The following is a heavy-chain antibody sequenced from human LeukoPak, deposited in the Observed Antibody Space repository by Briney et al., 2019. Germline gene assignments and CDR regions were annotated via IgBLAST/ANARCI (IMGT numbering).Heavy chain of an antibody. CDR2: INPNSGGT. Sequence: EASEKVSCKTSGYSFTDYYMHWVRQAPGQGLEWMGWINPNSGGTSSAQKFQGRVTMTRDTSITTVYMEMSWLTSDDTAIYYCARADRLHGGPYLIGPWGQGTLVTVSS. CDR3: ARADRLHGGPYLIGP. V-gene: IGHV1-2*02. D-gene: IGHD2-21*01. CDR1: GYSFTDYY. J-gene: IGHJ5*02.